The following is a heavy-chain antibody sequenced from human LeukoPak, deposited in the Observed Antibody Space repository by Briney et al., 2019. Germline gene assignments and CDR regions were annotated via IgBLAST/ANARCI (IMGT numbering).Heavy chain of an antibody. Sequence: SETLSLTRTVSGGSISSSSYYWGWIRQPPGKGLEWIGSIYYSGSTYYNPSLKSRVTISVDTSKNQFSLKLSSVTAADTAVYYCGVYAIRDYFDYWGQGTLVTVSS. D-gene: IGHD2-8*01. CDR3: GVYAIRDYFDY. CDR2: IYYSGST. J-gene: IGHJ4*02. V-gene: IGHV4-39*01. CDR1: GGSISSSSYY.